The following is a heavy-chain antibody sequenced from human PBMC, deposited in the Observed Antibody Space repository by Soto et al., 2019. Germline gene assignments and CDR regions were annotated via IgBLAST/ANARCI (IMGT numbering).Heavy chain of an antibody. CDR2: ISWDGGST. D-gene: IGHD3-3*01. J-gene: IGHJ6*02. V-gene: IGHV3-43*01. Sequence: EVQLVESGGVVVQPGGSLRLSCAASGFTFDDYTMHWVRQAPGKGLEWVSLISWDGGSTYYADSVKGRFTISRDNAKNSLYLQMNSLRAEDTAVYYCARDTEWYYYGMDVWGQGTTVTVSS. CDR1: GFTFDDYT. CDR3: ARDTEWYYYGMDV.